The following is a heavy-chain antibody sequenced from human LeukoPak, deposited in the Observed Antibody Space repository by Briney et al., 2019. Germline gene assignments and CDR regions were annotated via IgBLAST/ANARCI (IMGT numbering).Heavy chain of an antibody. D-gene: IGHD6-13*01. Sequence: ASVKVSCKASGFTFSSSAIQWVRQSRGQRLEWIGWIAVSTGNTNYAQKLQERVTITRDMSTSTAYMELSSLRSEDTAVYYCAATISADTDYYGMDVWGQGTTVTVSS. CDR2: IAVSTGNT. J-gene: IGHJ6*02. CDR3: AATISADTDYYGMDV. CDR1: GFTFSSSA. V-gene: IGHV1-58*02.